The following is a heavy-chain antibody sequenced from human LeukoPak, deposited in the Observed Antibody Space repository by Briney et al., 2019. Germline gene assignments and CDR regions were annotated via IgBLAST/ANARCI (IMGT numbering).Heavy chain of an antibody. J-gene: IGHJ4*02. CDR2: INHSGST. CDR3: ARHMDTAMFFFDY. D-gene: IGHD5-18*01. CDR1: GGSFSGYY. Sequence: SETLSLTCAVYGGSFSGYYWSWIRQSPGKGLEWIGEINHSGSTNYNPSLKSRVTISVDTSKNQFSLKLSSVTAADTAVYYCARHMDTAMFFFDYWGQGTLVTVSS. V-gene: IGHV4-34*01.